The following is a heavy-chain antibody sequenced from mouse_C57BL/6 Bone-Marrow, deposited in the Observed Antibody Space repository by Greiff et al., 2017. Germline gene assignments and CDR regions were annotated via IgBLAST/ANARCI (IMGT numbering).Heavy chain of an antibody. J-gene: IGHJ2*01. Sequence: VQGVESGAELARPGASVKLSCKASGYTFTSYGISWVKQRTGQGLEWIGEIYPRSGNTYYNEKFKGKATLTADKSSSTAYMELRSLTSEDSAVYFCARSDIGWLLRLDYWGQGTTLTVSS. CDR2: IYPRSGNT. V-gene: IGHV1-81*01. D-gene: IGHD2-3*01. CDR1: GYTFTSYG. CDR3: ARSDIGWLLRLDY.